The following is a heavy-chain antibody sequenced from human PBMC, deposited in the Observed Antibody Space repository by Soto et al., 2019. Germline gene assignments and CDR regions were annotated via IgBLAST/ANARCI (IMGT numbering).Heavy chain of an antibody. D-gene: IGHD6-13*01. CDR2: ISYDASNK. V-gene: IGHV3-30-3*01. J-gene: IGHJ4*02. CDR3: ARWVYAFDY. CDR1: GFTFSAYA. Sequence: GGSLRLSCAASGFTFSAYAMNWVRQAPGKGLEWVAAISYDASNKYYAGSVKGRFTISRDNYKNTLYLQMNSLRTEDTAMYYCARWVYAFDYWGQGTLVTVSS.